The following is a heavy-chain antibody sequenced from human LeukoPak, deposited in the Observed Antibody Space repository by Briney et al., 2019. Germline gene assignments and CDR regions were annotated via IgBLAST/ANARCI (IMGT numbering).Heavy chain of an antibody. CDR3: AKAEYYDFWSGYSPIDY. CDR1: GFTFSSYA. J-gene: IGHJ4*02. CDR2: ISGSGGST. V-gene: IGHV3-23*01. D-gene: IGHD3-3*01. Sequence: GGSLRLSCAASGFTFSSYAMSWVRQAPGKGLEWVSAISGSGGSTYYADSVKGRFTISRDNSKNTLYLQMNSLRAEDTAVYYCAKAEYYDFWSGYSPIDYWGQGTLVTVSS.